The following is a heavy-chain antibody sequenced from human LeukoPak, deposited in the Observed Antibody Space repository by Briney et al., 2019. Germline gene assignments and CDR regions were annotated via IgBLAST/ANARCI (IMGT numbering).Heavy chain of an antibody. J-gene: IGHJ4*02. CDR3: ARVPYDRYFDY. CDR2: IYSGGST. CDR1: GFTVSSNY. Sequence: GGSLRLSCAASGFTVSSNYMSWVRQAPGKGLEWVSVIYSGGSTYYADSVKGRFTISRDNSKNTLYLQMNSLRAEDTAVYYCARVPYDRYFDYWGQGTLVTVSS. D-gene: IGHD5-12*01. V-gene: IGHV3-66*01.